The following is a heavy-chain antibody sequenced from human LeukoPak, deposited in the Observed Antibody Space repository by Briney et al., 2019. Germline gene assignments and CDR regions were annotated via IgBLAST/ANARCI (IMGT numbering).Heavy chain of an antibody. Sequence: AGGSLRLSCAASGFIFSSYWMHWVRQAPGKGLVWVSRINTDGSSTSYADSVKGRFTISRDNAKNTLYLQMNSLRAEDTAVYYCARNHYYYYMDVWGRGTTVTVSS. V-gene: IGHV3-74*01. CDR2: INTDGSST. CDR3: ARNHYYYYMDV. J-gene: IGHJ6*03. CDR1: GFIFSSYW.